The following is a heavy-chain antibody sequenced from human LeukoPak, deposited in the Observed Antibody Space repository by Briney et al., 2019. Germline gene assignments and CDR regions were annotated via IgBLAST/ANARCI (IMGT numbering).Heavy chain of an antibody. CDR2: IYYSGST. V-gene: IGHV4-39*01. D-gene: IGHD2-2*01. J-gene: IGHJ4*02. CDR3: ARPYCSSTSCPFDY. CDR1: AGSISSCCHY. Sequence: SQTLSLTCTVSAGSISSCCHYWGWLRQPPGKGLEWIGSIYYSGSTYYNPSLKSRVTISVDTSKNQFSLKLSSVTAADTAVYYCARPYCSSTSCPFDYWGQGTLVTVSS.